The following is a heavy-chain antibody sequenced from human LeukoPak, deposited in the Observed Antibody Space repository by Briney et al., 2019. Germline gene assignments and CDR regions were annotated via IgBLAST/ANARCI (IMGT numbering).Heavy chain of an antibody. CDR3: ARGGSPVYYYYMDV. V-gene: IGHV1-18*01. D-gene: IGHD6-6*01. Sequence: ASVKVSCKASGYTFTSHGISWVRQAPGQGLEWMGWISTYNGNTNYAQKLQGRVSMTTDTSTSTAYMDLRSLRSDDTAVYYCARGGSPVYYYYMDVWGKGTTVTVSS. CDR2: ISTYNGNT. CDR1: GYTFTSHG. J-gene: IGHJ6*03.